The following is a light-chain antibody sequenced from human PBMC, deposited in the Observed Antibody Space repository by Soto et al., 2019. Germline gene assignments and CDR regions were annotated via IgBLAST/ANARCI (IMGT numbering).Light chain of an antibody. Sequence: DIQLTQSPSFLSASVGDRVTIACRASQGLSSDLAWYQQKPGKAPKLLIYAASTLQSGVPSRFSGSGSGTEFTLTISSLQPEDIATYYCQQLNSYPITFGQGTRLEIK. CDR2: AAS. CDR3: QQLNSYPIT. J-gene: IGKJ5*01. CDR1: QGLSSD. V-gene: IGKV1-9*01.